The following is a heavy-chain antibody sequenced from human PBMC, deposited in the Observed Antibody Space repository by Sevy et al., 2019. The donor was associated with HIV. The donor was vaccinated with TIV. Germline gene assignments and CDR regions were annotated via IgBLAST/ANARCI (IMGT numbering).Heavy chain of an antibody. CDR3: VNSLPRGCLGSDTLDV. Sequence: KQSQTLSLTCAISGDSVSSNSAAWNWIRQSPSRGLEWLGRTYYRSHRSKWFNDYALSVKSRKNISPDTSRNKFFLQLTSVTPEGTAVYYCVNSLPRGCLGSDTLDVWAQGTMVTVSS. D-gene: IGHD1-26*01. CDR2: TYYRSHRSKWFN. V-gene: IGHV6-1*01. CDR1: GDSVSSNSAA. J-gene: IGHJ3*01.